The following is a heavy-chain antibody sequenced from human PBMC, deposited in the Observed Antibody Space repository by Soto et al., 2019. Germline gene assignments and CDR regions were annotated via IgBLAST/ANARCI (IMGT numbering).Heavy chain of an antibody. CDR1: GFAFNNYG. Sequence: GGSLRLSCTVSGFAFNNYGVNWVRQAPGKGLEWVSSISKSDYTYYSDSVKGRFTISRDNAKNSVSLQMNTLRVEDTAVYYCAREDSIIIPAVSDFWGQGTLVTVSS. V-gene: IGHV3-21*01. CDR3: AREDSIIIPAVSDF. J-gene: IGHJ4*02. D-gene: IGHD2-2*01. CDR2: ISKSDYT.